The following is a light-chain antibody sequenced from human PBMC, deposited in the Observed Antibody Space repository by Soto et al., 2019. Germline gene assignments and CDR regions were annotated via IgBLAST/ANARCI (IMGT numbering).Light chain of an antibody. J-gene: IGLJ1*01. CDR3: SSYAGRKRGV. CDR2: EVS. V-gene: IGLV2-8*01. Sequence: QSALTQPPSASGSPGQSVTISCTGTSSDVGGYNYVSWYQQHPGKAPKLMIYEVSKRPSGVPDRFSGSKSGNTASLTVSGLQVEDGADYSGSSYAGRKRGVFGPGTKVTVL. CDR1: SSDVGGYNY.